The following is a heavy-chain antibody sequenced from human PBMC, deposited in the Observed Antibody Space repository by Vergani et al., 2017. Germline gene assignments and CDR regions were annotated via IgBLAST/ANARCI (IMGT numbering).Heavy chain of an antibody. Sequence: EVQLVQSGAEVKQPGESLRISCKGSGYSFTSYWISWVRQMPGKGLEWMGRIDPSDSYTNYSPSFQGHVTISADKSISTAYLQWSSLKASDTAMYYCARRSQNKSIAVASDYWGQGTLVTVSS. V-gene: IGHV5-10-1*03. CDR2: IDPSDSYT. CDR1: GYSFTSYW. D-gene: IGHD6-19*01. CDR3: ARRSQNKSIAVASDY. J-gene: IGHJ4*02.